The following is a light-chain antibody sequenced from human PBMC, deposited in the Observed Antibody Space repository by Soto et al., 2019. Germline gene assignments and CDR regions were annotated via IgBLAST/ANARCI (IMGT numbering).Light chain of an antibody. Sequence: EVVLTQSPVTLSLSPGEIATLSCRASQRFRALLAWYQPKPGQAPRLLIYDAYNRATGIPPRCSGSGAGTDFTLTISSLEPEDSAVYYCQQRHMWPIRFGEGTRLETK. CDR3: QQRHMWPIR. V-gene: IGKV3-11*01. J-gene: IGKJ5*01. CDR2: DAY. CDR1: QRFRAL.